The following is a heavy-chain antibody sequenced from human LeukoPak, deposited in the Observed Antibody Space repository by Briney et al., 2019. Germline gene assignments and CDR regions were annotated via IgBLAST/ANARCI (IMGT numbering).Heavy chain of an antibody. V-gene: IGHV4-30-4*01. CDR3: AREVPWVWNFDL. D-gene: IGHD1-26*01. Sequence: SETLSLTCTVSGGSISSGDYYWSWIRQLPGTGLEWIGYIYYSGSTYYNPSLKSRVTISVDTSKNQFSLKLNSVTAADTAVYYCAREVPWVWNFDLWGRGTLVTVSS. CDR2: IYYSGST. J-gene: IGHJ2*01. CDR1: GGSISSGDYY.